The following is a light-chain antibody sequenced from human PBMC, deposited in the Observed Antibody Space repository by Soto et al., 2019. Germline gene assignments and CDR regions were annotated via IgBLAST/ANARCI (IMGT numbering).Light chain of an antibody. Sequence: QSVLTQPASVSGSPGQSITISCTGTSSDVGGYNYVSWYQQHPGKAPKLMIYEVSNRPSGVSNRFSGSKSGNTASLTISGLQAEDEDDYYCSSYTSSSTLDWVFGGGTQLTVL. V-gene: IGLV2-14*01. CDR2: EVS. CDR3: SSYTSSSTLDWV. CDR1: SSDVGGYNY. J-gene: IGLJ3*02.